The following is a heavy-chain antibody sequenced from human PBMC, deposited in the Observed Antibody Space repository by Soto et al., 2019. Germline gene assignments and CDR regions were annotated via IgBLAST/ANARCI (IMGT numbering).Heavy chain of an antibody. CDR1: GYTFTSYA. J-gene: IGHJ3*02. V-gene: IGHV1-3*01. CDR3: ARGALWFGEFADI. D-gene: IGHD3-10*01. CDR2: INAGNGNT. Sequence: QVQLVQSGAEVKKPGASVKVSCKASGYTFTSYAMHWVRQAPGQRLEWMGWINAGNGNTKYSQKFQGRVTITRDTTASTAYMELSSLRSEDTAVDYCARGALWFGEFADIWGQGTMVTVSS.